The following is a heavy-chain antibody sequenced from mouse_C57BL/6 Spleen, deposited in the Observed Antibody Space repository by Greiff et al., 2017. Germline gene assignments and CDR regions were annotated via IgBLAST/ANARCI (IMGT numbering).Heavy chain of an antibody. CDR3: SRSGLRGGYYFDD. D-gene: IGHD2-4*01. CDR2: IYWDDDK. J-gene: IGHJ2*01. CDR1: GFSLSTSGMG. V-gene: IGHV8-12*01. Sequence: QVQLKESGPGILQSSQTLSLTCSFSGFSLSTSGMGVSWIRQPSGKGLEWLAHIYWDDDKRYNPSLKSRLTISKDTSRNQVFLKITRVYTADTATYYCSRSGLRGGYYFDDWGQGTTLTVSS.